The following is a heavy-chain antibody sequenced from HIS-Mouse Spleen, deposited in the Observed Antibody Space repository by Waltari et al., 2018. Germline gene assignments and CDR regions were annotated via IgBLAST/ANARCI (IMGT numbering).Heavy chain of an antibody. CDR2: MNPNSGNT. V-gene: IGHV1-8*01. Sequence: QVQLVQSGAEVKKPGASVKVSCKASGYTFTSYDINWVRKATGQGLEWMGWMNPNSGNTGYAQKFQGRVTMTRNTSISTAYMELSSLRSEDTAVYYCARAVLTGEDWYFDLWGRGTLVTVSS. CDR1: GYTFTSYD. J-gene: IGHJ2*01. D-gene: IGHD7-27*01. CDR3: ARAVLTGEDWYFDL.